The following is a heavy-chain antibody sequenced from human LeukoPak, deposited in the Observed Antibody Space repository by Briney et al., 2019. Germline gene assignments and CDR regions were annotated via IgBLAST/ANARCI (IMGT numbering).Heavy chain of an antibody. D-gene: IGHD3-16*01. V-gene: IGHV3-30*02. CDR1: GFTVCSNY. J-gene: IGHJ3*02. Sequence: PGGSLRLSCAASGFTVCSNYMSWVRQAPGKGLEWVAFIRYDGSNKYYADSVKGRFTISRDNSKNTLYLQMNSLRAEDTAVYYCAKDAGGLGTFNAFDIWGQGTMVTVSS. CDR3: AKDAGGLGTFNAFDI. CDR2: IRYDGSNK.